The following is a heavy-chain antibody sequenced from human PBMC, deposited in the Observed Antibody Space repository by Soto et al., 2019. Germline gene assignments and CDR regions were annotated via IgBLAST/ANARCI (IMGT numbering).Heavy chain of an antibody. V-gene: IGHV4-34*01. J-gene: IGHJ4*02. CDR2: INHSGST. D-gene: IGHD3-16*01. CDR1: GGSLSGYY. Sequence: SETLSLTCAVYGGSLSGYYWSWIRQPPGKGLEWIGEINHSGSTNYNPSLKSRVTISVDTSKNQFSLKLSSVTAADTAVYYCARGKGGYFDYWGQGTLVTVSS. CDR3: ARGKGGYFDY.